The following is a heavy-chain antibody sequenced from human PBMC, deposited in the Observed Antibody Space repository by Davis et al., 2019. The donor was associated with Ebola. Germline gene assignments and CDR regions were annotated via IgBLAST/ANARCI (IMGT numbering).Heavy chain of an antibody. D-gene: IGHD6-6*01. CDR3: AKRDIAARSVYYYGMDV. CDR2: TRNKANSYTT. J-gene: IGHJ6*02. CDR1: GFTFSDHY. V-gene: IGHV3-72*01. Sequence: PGGSLRLSCAASGFTFSDHYMDWVRQAPGKGLEWVGRTRNKANSYTTEYAASVKGRFTISRDDSKNSLYLQMNSLKTEDTAVYYCAKRDIAARSVYYYGMDVWGQGTTVTVSS.